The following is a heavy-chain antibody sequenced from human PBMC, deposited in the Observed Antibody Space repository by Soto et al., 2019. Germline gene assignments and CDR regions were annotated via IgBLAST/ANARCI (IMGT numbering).Heavy chain of an antibody. D-gene: IGHD3-22*01. V-gene: IGHV3-33*01. CDR3: ARGAYYYDSSDYSDTYYYGMDV. CDR1: GFTFSSYG. CDR2: ILYDGSNK. J-gene: IGHJ6*02. Sequence: HPGGSLRLSXAASGFTFSSYGMHWVRQAPGKGLEWVAVILYDGSNKYYADSVKGRFTISRDNSKNTLYLQMNSLRAEDTAVYYCARGAYYYDSSDYSDTYYYGMDVWGQGTTVTVSS.